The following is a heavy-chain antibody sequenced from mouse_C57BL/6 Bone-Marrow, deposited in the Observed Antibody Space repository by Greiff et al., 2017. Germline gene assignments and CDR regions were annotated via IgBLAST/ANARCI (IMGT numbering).Heavy chain of an antibody. V-gene: IGHV14-3*02. Sequence: VQLQQSGSELVTPGASVKLSCTASGFNITVYYMHCVKQRPERGLEWIGRIDPEIGGTKYNSKFQSKATITSDTSSSTAYLQLSSLTSEDTAVYYCSRSYGKDLDFWGQGTRITVSA. D-gene: IGHD1-1*01. J-gene: IGHJ2*03. CDR1: GFNITVYY. CDR2: IDPEIGGT. CDR3: SRSYGKDLDF.